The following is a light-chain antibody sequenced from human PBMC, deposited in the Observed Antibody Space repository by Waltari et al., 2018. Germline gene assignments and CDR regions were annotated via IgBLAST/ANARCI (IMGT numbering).Light chain of an antibody. Sequence: EIVLTQSPGTLSVSPGERVTVSCRASQTITGSWLTWYHQKPGQAPRLLIYGASNRAPGIPDRFSGSGYGTDFTLTISRLEPEDSAVYYCQQYDGSVVTFDGGTKVEIK. CDR2: GAS. CDR3: QQYDGSVVT. J-gene: IGKJ4*01. CDR1: QTITGSW. V-gene: IGKV3-20*01.